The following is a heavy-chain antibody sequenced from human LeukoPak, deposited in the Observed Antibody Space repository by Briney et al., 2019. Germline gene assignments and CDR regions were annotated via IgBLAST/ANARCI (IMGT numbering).Heavy chain of an antibody. V-gene: IGHV4-61*02. CDR1: GGSISSGSYY. Sequence: SETLSLTCTVSGGSISSGSYYWSWIRQPAGKGLEWIGRIYTSRSTNYNPSLKSRVTISVDTSKNQFSLKLSSVTAADTAVYYCARVRRVRGCSGGSCYSEFDYWGQGTLVTVSS. D-gene: IGHD2-15*01. J-gene: IGHJ4*02. CDR3: ARVRRVRGCSGGSCYSEFDY. CDR2: IYTSRST.